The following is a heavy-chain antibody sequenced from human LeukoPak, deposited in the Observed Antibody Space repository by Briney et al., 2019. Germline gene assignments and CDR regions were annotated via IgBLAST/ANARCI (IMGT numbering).Heavy chain of an antibody. D-gene: IGHD3-10*01. J-gene: IGHJ4*02. CDR3: ARDHMVRGVTFHY. CDR1: GYTFSSYG. CDR2: IRFDGTIR. Sequence: GGSPRLSCAASGYTFSSYGMHWVRQAPGKGLEWVAFIRFDGTIRDYADSVKGRFTISRDNSKNTLNLLMNSLRVEDTAVYYCARDHMVRGVTFHYWGQGTLVTVPS. V-gene: IGHV3-30*02.